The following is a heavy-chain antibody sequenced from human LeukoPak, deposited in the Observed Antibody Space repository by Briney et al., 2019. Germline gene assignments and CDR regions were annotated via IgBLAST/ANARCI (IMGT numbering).Heavy chain of an antibody. J-gene: IGHJ5*02. CDR3: ARVSYHLYHYDFWSAPRGWFDP. Sequence: PAASVKVSCKASGGAFSSYAISWVRQAPGQGLEWMGGIIPIFGTANYAQKFQGRVTITTDESTSTAYMELSSLRSEDTAVYYCARVSYHLYHYDFWSAPRGWFDPWGQGTLVTVSS. V-gene: IGHV1-69*05. D-gene: IGHD3-3*01. CDR1: GGAFSSYA. CDR2: IIPIFGTA.